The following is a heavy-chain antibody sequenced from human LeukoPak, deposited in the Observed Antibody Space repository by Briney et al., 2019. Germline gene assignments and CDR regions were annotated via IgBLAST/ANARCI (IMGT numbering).Heavy chain of an antibody. V-gene: IGHV4-59*01. Sequence: PPETLSLTCTVSGGSISSYYWSWIRQPPGKGLEWIGYIYYSGSTNYNPSLKSRVTISVDTSKNQFSLKLSSVTAADTAVYYCARGDTAMATPYFDYWGQGTLVTVSS. CDR2: IYYSGST. CDR1: GGSISSYY. J-gene: IGHJ4*02. CDR3: ARGDTAMATPYFDY. D-gene: IGHD5-18*01.